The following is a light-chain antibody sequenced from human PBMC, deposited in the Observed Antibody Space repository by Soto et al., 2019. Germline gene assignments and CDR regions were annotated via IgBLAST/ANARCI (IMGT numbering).Light chain of an antibody. CDR1: QSVSSY. Sequence: EIVLTQSPATLSLSPGERATLSCRASQSVSSYLAWYQQKPGQAPRLLIYDASNRATGIPARFSGSGSGTDFTLTISSLEPEDFAVYYCQQRSNWRRAVTFGGGTKVEIK. CDR2: DAS. CDR3: QQRSNWRRAVT. V-gene: IGKV3-11*01. J-gene: IGKJ4*01.